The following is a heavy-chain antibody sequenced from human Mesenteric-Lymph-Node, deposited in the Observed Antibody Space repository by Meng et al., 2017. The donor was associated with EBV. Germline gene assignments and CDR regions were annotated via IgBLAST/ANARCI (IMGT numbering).Heavy chain of an antibody. CDR3: ARSPGWYSLDY. Sequence: QVHLQESGPGLLKPSGTLSLTCAVSGDSISISRWWGWVRQPPGKGLEWSGENSHSGRTTYNPSHKSGVTISADKSKNQFSLKLNSVAAADAAVYYWARSPGWYSLDYWGQGTLVTVSS. CDR2: NSHSGRT. J-gene: IGHJ4*02. D-gene: IGHD6-19*01. V-gene: IGHV4-4*02. CDR1: GDSISISRW.